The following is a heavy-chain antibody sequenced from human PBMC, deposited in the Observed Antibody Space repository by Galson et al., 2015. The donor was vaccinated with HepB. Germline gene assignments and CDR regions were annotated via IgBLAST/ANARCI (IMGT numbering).Heavy chain of an antibody. CDR2: ISAYNGNT. Sequence: SVKVSCKASGYTFTSYGISWVRQAPGQGLEWMGWISAYNGNTNYAQKLQGRVTMTTDTSTSTAYMELRSLRSDDTAVYYCAREGEHDYSNYDYYYYGMDVWGQGTTVTVSS. D-gene: IGHD4-11*01. CDR3: AREGEHDYSNYDYYYYGMDV. CDR1: GYTFTSYG. J-gene: IGHJ6*02. V-gene: IGHV1-18*04.